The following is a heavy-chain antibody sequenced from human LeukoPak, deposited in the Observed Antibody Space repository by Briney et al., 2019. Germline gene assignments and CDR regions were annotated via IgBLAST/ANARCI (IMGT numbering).Heavy chain of an antibody. V-gene: IGHV3-21*01. CDR1: GFTFTNYS. CDR2: ISSSSNYI. J-gene: IGHJ4*02. D-gene: IGHD3-22*01. Sequence: PGGSLRLSYAASGFTFTNYSMNWVRRAPGKGLEWASCISSSSNYIYYADSVKGRFTISRDNAKNSLYLQMSSLRAEDTAVYYCATVGCYDRSCLLEAGPFDYWGQGTLVTVSS. CDR3: ATVGCYDRSCLLEAGPFDY.